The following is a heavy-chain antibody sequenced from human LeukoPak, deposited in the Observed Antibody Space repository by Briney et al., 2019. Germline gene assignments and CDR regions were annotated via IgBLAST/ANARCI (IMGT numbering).Heavy chain of an antibody. CDR1: GFTFSSYG. CDR3: AKDRRRLSGY. CDR2: IRYDGSNK. D-gene: IGHD4-17*01. V-gene: IGHV3-30*02. Sequence: PGGSLRLSCAASGFTFSSYGMHWVRQAPGKGLEWVAFIRYDGSNKYYADSVKGRFTISRDNSKNTLYLQMNSPRAEDTAVYYCAKDRRRLSGYWGQGTLVTVSS. J-gene: IGHJ4*02.